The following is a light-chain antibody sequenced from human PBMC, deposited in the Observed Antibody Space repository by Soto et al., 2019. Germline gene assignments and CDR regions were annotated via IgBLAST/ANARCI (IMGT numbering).Light chain of an antibody. CDR2: GAS. J-gene: IGKJ1*01. Sequence: DIQMTQSPSTLSASVGCRVTITCRASQIISSWLAWYQQTPGKAPKLLIFGASNLHIGVPSRFSGSGSGTEFTLTINNLQREDFATYYCQESFFTLGTFGRRSKVDIK. V-gene: IGKV1-5*01. CDR1: QIISSW. CDR3: QESFFTLGT.